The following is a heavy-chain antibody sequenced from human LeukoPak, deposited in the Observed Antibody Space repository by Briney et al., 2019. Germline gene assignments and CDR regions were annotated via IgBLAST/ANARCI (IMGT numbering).Heavy chain of an antibody. V-gene: IGHV3-23*01. Sequence: GGSLRLSCAASGFTFSSYSMNWVRQAPGKGLEWVSGFSGSGGSTYYAGSVKGRFIISRDNSKNTLYLQMNSLTVEDTAVYYCAKGEMGFSGYAFFDYWGQGNLVTVSS. J-gene: IGHJ4*02. D-gene: IGHD5-12*01. CDR2: FSGSGGST. CDR1: GFTFSSYS. CDR3: AKGEMGFSGYAFFDY.